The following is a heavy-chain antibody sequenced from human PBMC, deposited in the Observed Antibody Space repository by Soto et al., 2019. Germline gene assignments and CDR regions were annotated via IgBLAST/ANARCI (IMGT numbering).Heavy chain of an antibody. CDR1: GGSISSGGYY. J-gene: IGHJ3*02. CDR3: ARVRSPGSGSYYNEDAFDI. CDR2: IYYSGST. V-gene: IGHV4-31*03. D-gene: IGHD3-10*01. Sequence: SETQSLPCTVSGGSISSGGYYWSWIRQHPGKGLEWIGYIYYSGSTYYNPSLKSRVTISVDTSKNQFSLKLSSVTAADTAVYYCARVRSPGSGSYYNEDAFDIWGQGTMVTVS.